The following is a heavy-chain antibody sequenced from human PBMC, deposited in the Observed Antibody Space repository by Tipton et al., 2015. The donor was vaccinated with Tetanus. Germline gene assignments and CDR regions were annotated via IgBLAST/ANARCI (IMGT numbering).Heavy chain of an antibody. J-gene: IGHJ6*02. CDR1: GFTFSSYA. Sequence: SLRLSCAASGFTFSSYAMSWVRQAPGKGLEWVSGINWNGGSTGYADSVKGRFTISRDNSKNTLYLQMNSLRAEDTAVYYCARDSWVQPSYYYGMDVWGQGTTVTVSS. CDR2: INWNGGST. V-gene: IGHV3-20*04. CDR3: ARDSWVQPSYYYGMDV. D-gene: IGHD7-27*01.